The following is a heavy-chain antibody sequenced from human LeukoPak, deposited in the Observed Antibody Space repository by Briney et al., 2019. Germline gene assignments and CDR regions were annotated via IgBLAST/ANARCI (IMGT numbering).Heavy chain of an antibody. J-gene: IGHJ4*02. Sequence: GGSLRLSCAASGLTFSSYWMTWVRQAPGKGLEWVANIKEDGSETYYVDSVKGRFTISRDHAKNSLFLQMNSLRADDTAVYYCAKYRLIWLPAPVFDYWGQGTLVTVSS. CDR1: GLTFSSYW. V-gene: IGHV3-7*01. D-gene: IGHD5-12*01. CDR3: AKYRLIWLPAPVFDY. CDR2: IKEDGSET.